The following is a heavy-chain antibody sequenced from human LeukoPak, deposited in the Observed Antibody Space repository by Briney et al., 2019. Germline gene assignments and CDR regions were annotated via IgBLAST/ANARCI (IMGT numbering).Heavy chain of an antibody. CDR1: GGSFSGYY. Sequence: SETLSLTCAVYGGSFSGYYWSWIRQPPGKGLEWIGEINHSGSTNYNPSLKSRVTISVDTSKNQFSLKLSSVTAADTAVYYCARAASVDGYNVNWFGPWGQGTLVTVSS. V-gene: IGHV4-34*01. CDR3: ARAASVDGYNVNWFGP. J-gene: IGHJ5*02. D-gene: IGHD5-24*01. CDR2: INHSGST.